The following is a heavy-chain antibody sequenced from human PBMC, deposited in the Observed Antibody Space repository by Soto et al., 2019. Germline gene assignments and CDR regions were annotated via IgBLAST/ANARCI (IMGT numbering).Heavy chain of an antibody. CDR3: AREKGSSLDFDY. V-gene: IGHV4-30-4*01. D-gene: IGHD3-10*01. J-gene: IGHJ4*02. Sequence: SETLSLTCTVSGGSISSGDYYWSWIRQPPGKGLEWIGYIYYSGSTYYNPPLKSRVTISVDTSKNQFSLKLSSVTAADTAVYYCAREKGSSLDFDYWGKGTLVTVSS. CDR2: IYYSGST. CDR1: GGSISSGDYY.